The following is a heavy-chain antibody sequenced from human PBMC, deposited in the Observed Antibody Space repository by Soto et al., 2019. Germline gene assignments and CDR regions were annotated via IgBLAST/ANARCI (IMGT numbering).Heavy chain of an antibody. Sequence: SETLSLTCTVSGGSISSSSYYWGWIRQPPGKGLEWIGSIYYSGSTYYNPSLKSRVTISVDTSKNQFSLKLSSVTAADTAVYYCARQGNPNYDFWSGYRQPLDYWGQGTLVTVSS. CDR1: GGSISSSSYY. V-gene: IGHV4-39*01. D-gene: IGHD3-3*01. CDR2: IYYSGST. J-gene: IGHJ4*02. CDR3: ARQGNPNYDFWSGYRQPLDY.